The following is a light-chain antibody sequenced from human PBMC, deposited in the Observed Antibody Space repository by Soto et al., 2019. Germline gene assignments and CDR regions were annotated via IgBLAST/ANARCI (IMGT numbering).Light chain of an antibody. Sequence: QSALTQPPSVSGAQGQTVTISCTGSKPNIGARDNVHWYRQLPGTAPRLVIYNTATRSPWVPHRFSGSKSGTSASLAIAGLQADDEAHYYCTSYYSGLSASVFGGGTKLTVL. V-gene: IGLV1-40*01. CDR2: NTA. CDR1: KPNIGARDN. CDR3: TSYYSGLSASV. J-gene: IGLJ2*01.